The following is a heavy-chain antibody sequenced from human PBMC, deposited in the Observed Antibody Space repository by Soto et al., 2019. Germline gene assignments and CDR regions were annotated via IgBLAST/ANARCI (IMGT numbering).Heavy chain of an antibody. V-gene: IGHV3-53*01. CDR1: GFSVSSNY. Sequence: GGSLRLSCAACGFSVSSNYMSWVRQAPGKGLEWVSVIYSGGSTYYADSVKGRFTISRDNSKNTLYLQMNSLRAEDTAVYYCARGGSIVGASSWFDPCGQGTLVTVSS. J-gene: IGHJ5*02. D-gene: IGHD1-26*01. CDR2: IYSGGST. CDR3: ARGGSIVGASSWFDP.